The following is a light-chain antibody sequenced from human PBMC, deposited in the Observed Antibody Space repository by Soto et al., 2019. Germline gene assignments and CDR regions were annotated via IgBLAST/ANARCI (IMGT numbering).Light chain of an antibody. CDR1: QSISSW. V-gene: IGKV1-5*03. J-gene: IGKJ1*01. Sequence: DIQMTQSPSTLSASVGDRVTITCRASQSISSWLAWYQQKPGKVPKLLIYKASSLESGVPSRISGSGSGTEFTLTISSLHPDDFATYYGQQYNSYWTFGQGTKVQIK. CDR3: QQYNSYWT. CDR2: KAS.